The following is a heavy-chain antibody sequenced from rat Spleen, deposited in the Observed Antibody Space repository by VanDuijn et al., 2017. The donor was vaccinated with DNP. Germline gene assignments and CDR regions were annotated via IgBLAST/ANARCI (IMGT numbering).Heavy chain of an antibody. CDR1: GFIFSNYW. CDR2: ISNSGDGT. Sequence: EVQLVESGGGPVQPGRSLKLSCVASGFIFSNYWMTWIRQAPGKGLEWVASISNSGDGTYYSDSVKGRFSISRDNAKSTLYLQMDSLRSEDTATYYCARHETATFAYWGQGTLVTVSS. V-gene: IGHV5-31*01. CDR3: ARHETATFAY. J-gene: IGHJ3*01.